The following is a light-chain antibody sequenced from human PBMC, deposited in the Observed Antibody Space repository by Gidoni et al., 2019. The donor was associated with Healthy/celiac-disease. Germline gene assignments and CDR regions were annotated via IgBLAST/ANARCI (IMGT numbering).Light chain of an antibody. J-gene: IGLJ3*02. V-gene: IGLV2-14*01. CDR2: DVS. CDR3: SSYTSSITLV. Sequence: QSALTQPASASGSPGQTITSSCTGTSSDVGGYNYVSWYQQHPGKAPKLMIYDVSNRPSGVSHLFSGSQSGNPASLTISGLQAEDEADYYCSSYTSSITLVFGGGTKLTVL. CDR1: SSDVGGYNY.